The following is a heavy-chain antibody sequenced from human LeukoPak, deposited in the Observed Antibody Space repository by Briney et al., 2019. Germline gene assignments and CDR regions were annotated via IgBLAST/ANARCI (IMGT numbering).Heavy chain of an antibody. V-gene: IGHV3-11*01. D-gene: IGHD2-2*01. J-gene: IGHJ5*02. Sequence: PGGSLRLSCAASGFTFSHYYMSWMRQAPRKGREWVSYISSSGSTIYYADSVKGRFTISRDNAKNSLYLQMNSLRAEDTAVYYCASNEDIVVVSAWGQGTLVTASS. CDR1: GFTFSHYY. CDR3: ASNEDIVVVSA. CDR2: ISSSGSTI.